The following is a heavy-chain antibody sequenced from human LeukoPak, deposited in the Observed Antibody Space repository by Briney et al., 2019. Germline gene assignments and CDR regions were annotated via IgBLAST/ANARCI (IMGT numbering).Heavy chain of an antibody. CDR2: INPNSGGT. Sequence: GASVTVSCKASGYTFTGYYMHWVRQAPGQGLEWMGRINPNSGGTNYAQKFQGRVTMTRDTSISTAYMELSRLRSDDTAVYYCARDGWELTGYYYYYGMDVWGQGTTVTVSS. J-gene: IGHJ6*02. CDR3: ARDGWELTGYYYYYGMDV. CDR1: GYTFTGYY. V-gene: IGHV1-2*06. D-gene: IGHD1-26*01.